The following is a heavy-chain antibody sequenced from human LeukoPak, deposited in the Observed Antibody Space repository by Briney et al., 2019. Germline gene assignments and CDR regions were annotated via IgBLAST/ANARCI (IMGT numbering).Heavy chain of an antibody. CDR3: ARGDIYCSSTACLFDY. CDR2: INPNSGGT. J-gene: IGHJ4*02. V-gene: IGHV1-2*02. D-gene: IGHD2-2*01. CDR1: GYTFSGSY. Sequence: ASVNVSCKTSGYTFSGSYMHWVRQAPGQGLEWMGWINPNSGGTDYAQKFQGRVTMTRDTSISTAYMELDNLRSDDTAVYYCARGDIYCSSTACLFDYWGQGTLVTVSS.